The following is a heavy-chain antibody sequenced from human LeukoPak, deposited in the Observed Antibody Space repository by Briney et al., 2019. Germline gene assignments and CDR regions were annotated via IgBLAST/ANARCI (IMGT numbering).Heavy chain of an antibody. D-gene: IGHD3-22*01. CDR2: IYYSGST. V-gene: IGHV4-39*07. Sequence: ASETLSLTCTVSGGSISSSSYYWGWIRQPPGKGLEWIGNIYYSGSTYYNPSLKSRVTISIDTSKTQFSLRLNSVTAADTAVYYCARGSYYDSTGYGLWGQGTLITVSS. CDR1: GGSISSSSYY. CDR3: ARGSYYDSTGYGL. J-gene: IGHJ4*02.